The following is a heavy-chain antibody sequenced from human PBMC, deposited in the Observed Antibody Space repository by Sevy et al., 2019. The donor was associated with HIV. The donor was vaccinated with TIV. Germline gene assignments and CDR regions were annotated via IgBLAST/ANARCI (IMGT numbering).Heavy chain of an antibody. D-gene: IGHD3-10*01. CDR1: GFTFSSYE. J-gene: IGHJ4*02. CDR2: ISSSGSTI. CDR3: ARGRRLGPWFGESPG. Sequence: GGSLRLSCAASGFTFSSYEMNWVRQAPGKGLEWVSYISSSGSTIYYADSVKGRFTISRDNAKNSLYLQMNSLRAEDTAVYYCARGRRLGPWFGESPGWGQGTLVTVSS. V-gene: IGHV3-48*03.